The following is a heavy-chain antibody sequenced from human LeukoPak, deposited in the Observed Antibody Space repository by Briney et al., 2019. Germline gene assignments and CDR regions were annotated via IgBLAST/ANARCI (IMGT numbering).Heavy chain of an antibody. CDR3: ARDLHSSSWFGYCFDY. J-gene: IGHJ4*02. V-gene: IGHV1-2*02. Sequence: ASVKVSCKASGYTFTGYYMYWVRQAPGQGLEWMGWINPNTGGTNYAQKFQGRVTMTRDTSNSTAYMELSRLRSDDTAVYYCARDLHSSSWFGYCFDYWGQGTLVTVSS. D-gene: IGHD6-13*01. CDR2: INPNTGGT. CDR1: GYTFTGYY.